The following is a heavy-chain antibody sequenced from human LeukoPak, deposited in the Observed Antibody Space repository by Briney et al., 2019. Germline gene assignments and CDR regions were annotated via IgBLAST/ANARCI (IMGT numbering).Heavy chain of an antibody. CDR3: ARGRGPSYDFWSGYYPAHSYYYGMDV. D-gene: IGHD3-3*01. J-gene: IGHJ6*02. CDR1: GGSISSYY. Sequence: SETLSLTCTVSGGSISSYYWSWIRQPAGKPLEWIGRIYSSGATSYNPSLKSRVTMSVHTSKNQFSLRLTSVTAADTAVYYCARGRGPSYDFWSGYYPAHSYYYGMDVWGQGTTVTVSS. CDR2: IYSSGAT. V-gene: IGHV4-4*07.